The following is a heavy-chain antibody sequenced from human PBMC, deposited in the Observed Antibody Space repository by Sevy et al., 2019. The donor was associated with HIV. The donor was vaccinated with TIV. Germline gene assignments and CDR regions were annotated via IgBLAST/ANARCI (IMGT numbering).Heavy chain of an antibody. V-gene: IGHV4-34*01. CDR2: INHSGST. CDR1: GGSFSGYY. J-gene: IGHJ6*03. CDR3: ARQGPYSGYTYYYYYMDV. D-gene: IGHD5-12*01. Sequence: SETLSLTFAVYGGSFSGYYWSWIRQPPGKGLEWIGEINHSGSTNYNPSLKSRVTISVDTSKNQFSLKLSSVTAADTAVYYCARQGPYSGYTYYYYYMDVWGKGTTVTVSS.